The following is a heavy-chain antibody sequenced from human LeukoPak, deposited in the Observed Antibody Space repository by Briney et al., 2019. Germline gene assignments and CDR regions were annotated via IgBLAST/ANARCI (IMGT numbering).Heavy chain of an antibody. CDR1: GFTFSSYD. CDR3: ARVGVVAAAGTVRASYYGMDV. D-gene: IGHD6-13*01. J-gene: IGHJ6*02. V-gene: IGHV3-13*01. CDR2: IGTAGDT. Sequence: GGSLRLSCAASGFTFSSYDMHWVRQATGKGLEWVSAIGTAGDTYYPGSVKGRFTISRENAKNSLYLQMNSLRAGDTAVYYCARVGVVAAAGTVRASYYGMDVWCQGTTVTVSS.